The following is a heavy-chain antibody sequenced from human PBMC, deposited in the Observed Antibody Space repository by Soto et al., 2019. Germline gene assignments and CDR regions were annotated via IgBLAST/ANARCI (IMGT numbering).Heavy chain of an antibody. V-gene: IGHV1-69*13. CDR2: IIPIFGTA. D-gene: IGHD6-19*01. CDR3: AREAVAGPHHYYYYGMDV. Sequence: SVKVSCKASGGTFSSYAISWVRQAPGQGLEWMGGIIPIFGTANYAQKFQGRVTITADESTSTAYMELSSLRSEDTAVYYCAREAVAGPHHYYYYGMDVWGQATTVTVSS. J-gene: IGHJ6*02. CDR1: GGTFSSYA.